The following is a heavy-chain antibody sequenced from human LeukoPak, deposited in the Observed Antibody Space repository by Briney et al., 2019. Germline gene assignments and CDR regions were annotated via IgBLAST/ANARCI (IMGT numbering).Heavy chain of an antibody. CDR1: GYTFTDYY. V-gene: IGHV1-69-2*01. CDR3: ATGLPSIAAAEGTTTAFDI. CDR2: VDPEDGET. D-gene: IGHD6-13*01. J-gene: IGHJ3*02. Sequence: ASVKVSCKASGYTFTDYYMHWVQQAPGKGLEWMGRVDPEDGETIYAEKFQGRVTITADTSTDTAYMELSSLRSEDTAVYYCATGLPSIAAAEGTTTAFDIWGQGTMVTVSS.